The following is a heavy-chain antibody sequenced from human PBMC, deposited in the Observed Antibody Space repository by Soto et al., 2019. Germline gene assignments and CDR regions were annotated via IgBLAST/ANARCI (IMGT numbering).Heavy chain of an antibody. J-gene: IGHJ5*02. Sequence: SETLSLTCTVSGGSVSSGSYYWSWIRQPPGKGLEWIGYIYYSGSTNYNPSLKSRVTISVDTSKNQFSLKLSSVTAADTAVYYCARGRYYYGSGRYSLISFWFDPWGQGXLVIVNS. CDR1: GGSVSSGSYY. V-gene: IGHV4-61*01. D-gene: IGHD3-10*01. CDR3: ARGRYYYGSGRYSLISFWFDP. CDR2: IYYSGST.